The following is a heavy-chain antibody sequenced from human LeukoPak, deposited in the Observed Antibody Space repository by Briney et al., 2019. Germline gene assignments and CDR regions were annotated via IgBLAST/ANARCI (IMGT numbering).Heavy chain of an antibody. CDR1: GYSFTSYW. J-gene: IGHJ4*02. CDR3: ARQGQAVAGTRQPDY. CDR2: IYPGDSDT. D-gene: IGHD6-19*01. Sequence: GESLKISCKGSGYSFTSYWISWVRQMPGKGLEWMGIIYPGDSDTRYSPSFQGQVTISADKSISTAYLQWSSLKASDTAMYYCARQGQAVAGTRQPDYWGQGTLVTVSS. V-gene: IGHV5-51*01.